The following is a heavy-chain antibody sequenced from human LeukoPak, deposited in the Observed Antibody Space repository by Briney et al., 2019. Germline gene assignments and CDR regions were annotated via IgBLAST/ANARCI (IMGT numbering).Heavy chain of an antibody. J-gene: IGHJ3*02. CDR1: GFTFSTYD. CDR2: ISYDGSNK. Sequence: GGSLRLSCATSGFTFSTYDIHWVRQAPGKGLEWVAVISYDGSNKYYADSVKGRFTISRDNAKNSLYLQMNSLRAEDTAVYYCATDDYYDSSGYDRFDIWGQGTMVTVSS. V-gene: IGHV3-30*03. CDR3: ATDDYYDSSGYDRFDI. D-gene: IGHD3-22*01.